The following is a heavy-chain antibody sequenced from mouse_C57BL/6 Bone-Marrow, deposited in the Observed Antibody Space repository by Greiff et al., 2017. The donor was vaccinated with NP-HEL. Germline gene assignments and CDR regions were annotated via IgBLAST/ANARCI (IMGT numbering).Heavy chain of an antibody. D-gene: IGHD2-3*01. J-gene: IGHJ4*01. CDR1: GYTFTDYY. V-gene: IGHV1-76*01. CDR3: ARVMRLTAMDY. CDR2: IYPGSGNT. Sequence: QVQLQQSGAELVRPGASVKLSCKASGYTFTDYYINWVKQRPGQGLEWIARIYPGSGNTYYNEKFKGKATLTAEKSSSTAYMQLSSLTSEDSAVYFCARVMRLTAMDYWGQGTSVTVSS.